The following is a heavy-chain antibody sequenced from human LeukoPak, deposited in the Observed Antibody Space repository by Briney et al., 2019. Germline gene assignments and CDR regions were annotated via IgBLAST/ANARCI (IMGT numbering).Heavy chain of an antibody. J-gene: IGHJ4*02. Sequence: SETLSLTCTVSGGSISSYYWGWIRQPPGKGLEYIGYIYYSGSTNYNPSLKSRVTISVDTSKNQFSLRLTSVTAADTAVYYCARQRTFRSYTYEYWGQGTLVTVSS. V-gene: IGHV4-59*01. CDR3: ARQRTFRSYTYEY. D-gene: IGHD1-26*01. CDR2: IYYSGST. CDR1: GGSISSYY.